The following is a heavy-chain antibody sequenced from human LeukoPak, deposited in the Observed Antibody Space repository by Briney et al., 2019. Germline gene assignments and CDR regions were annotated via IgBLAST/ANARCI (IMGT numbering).Heavy chain of an antibody. J-gene: IGHJ5*02. CDR2: IYYSEGT. CDR3: ARVFWLRKTNWFDP. V-gene: IGHV4-39*07. D-gene: IGHD3-3*01. Sequence: SETLSLTCTVSGDSISSRSYYWGWIRQPPGKGLEWIGSIYYSEGTYYNPSLKSRVTISVDTSKNQFSLKLSSVTAADTAVYYCARVFWLRKTNWFDPWGQGTLVTVSS. CDR1: GDSISSRSYY.